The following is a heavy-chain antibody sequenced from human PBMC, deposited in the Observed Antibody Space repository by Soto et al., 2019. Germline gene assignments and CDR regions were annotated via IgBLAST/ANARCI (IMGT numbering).Heavy chain of an antibody. CDR1: GYSFTSYW. Sequence: PGEPLKISCKGSGYSFTSYWISWVRQMPGKGLERMGRIDHSDSYTNYSPSFQGHVTISADKSISTAYLQWSSLKASDTAMYYCASPGIAAAGTAGNHYYYGMDVWGQGTTVTVSS. CDR3: ASPGIAAAGTAGNHYYYGMDV. J-gene: IGHJ6*02. CDR2: IDHSDSYT. V-gene: IGHV5-10-1*01. D-gene: IGHD6-13*01.